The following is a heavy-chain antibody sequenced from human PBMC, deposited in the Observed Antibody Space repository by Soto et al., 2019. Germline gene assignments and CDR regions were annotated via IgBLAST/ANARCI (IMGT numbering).Heavy chain of an antibody. J-gene: IGHJ4*02. Sequence: ASVKVSCKASGYTFITYYIHWVRQAPGQGLEWMGWINAGNGNTKYSQKFQGRVTITRDTSASTAYMELSSLRSEDTAVYYCARSIVVVTALDYWGQGTLVTVSS. CDR3: ARSIVVVTALDY. D-gene: IGHD2-21*02. CDR2: INAGNGNT. CDR1: GYTFITYY. V-gene: IGHV1-3*01.